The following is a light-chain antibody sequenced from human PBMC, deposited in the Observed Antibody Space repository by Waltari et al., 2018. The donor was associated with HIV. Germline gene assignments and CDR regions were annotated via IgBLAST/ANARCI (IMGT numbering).Light chain of an antibody. Sequence: DIQMTQSPSSLSASIGDRVAITCRPSQSIGNYLNWYRQKPGKAPKVLISSVSSLQSGVPSRFSGSRSGTEFTLTISSLQPEDFATYYCQQSYKSPYTFGQGTKLEIK. J-gene: IGKJ2*01. CDR1: QSIGNY. CDR2: SVS. V-gene: IGKV1-39*01. CDR3: QQSYKSPYT.